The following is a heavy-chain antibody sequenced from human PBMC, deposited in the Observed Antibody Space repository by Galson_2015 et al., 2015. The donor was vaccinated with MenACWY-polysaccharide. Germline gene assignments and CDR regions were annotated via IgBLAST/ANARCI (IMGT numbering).Heavy chain of an antibody. D-gene: IGHD1-26*01. CDR3: AKYSVGGYLNYRIDY. CDR1: GFTLSSYA. V-gene: IGHV3-23*01. J-gene: IGHJ4*02. Sequence: SLRLSCAASGFTLSSYAMSWVRQAPGKGLEWVSSISARGSSTYYADSVKGRLTISRDNSKNTLYLHMNSLRAEDTAVYYCAKYSVGGYLNYRIDYWGQGTLVTVSP. CDR2: ISARGSST.